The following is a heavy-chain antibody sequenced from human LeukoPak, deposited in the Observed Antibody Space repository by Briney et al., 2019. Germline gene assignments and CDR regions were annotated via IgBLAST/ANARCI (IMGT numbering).Heavy chain of an antibody. D-gene: IGHD3-22*01. CDR1: GGSISGHY. J-gene: IGHJ4*02. V-gene: IGHV4-59*11. CDR3: ARYYYESSGYYILDY. CDR2: IYYSGST. Sequence: SETLSLTCTVCGGSISGHYWSWIRQPPGKGLEWIGYIYYSGSTNYNPSLKSRVTISVDTSKNQFSLNLSSVTAADTAVYYCARYYYESSGYYILDYWGQGTLVTVSS.